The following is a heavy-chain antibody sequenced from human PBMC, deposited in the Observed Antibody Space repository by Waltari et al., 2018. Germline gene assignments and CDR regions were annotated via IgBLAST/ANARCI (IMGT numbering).Heavy chain of an antibody. J-gene: IGHJ4*02. CDR1: GFTFSTYA. CDR3: AKGWGCRSASCSTGFDY. Sequence: EVQLLESGGGLVQPGGSLRLSCAASGFTFSTYAMNWVRPAPGKGLEWVSGIINSGGNTYYADAVKGRFTISRDNSKNTLYLQMSSLRADDAAVYYCAKGWGCRSASCSTGFDYWGQGTLVTVSS. CDR2: IINSGGNT. V-gene: IGHV3-23*01. D-gene: IGHD2-2*01.